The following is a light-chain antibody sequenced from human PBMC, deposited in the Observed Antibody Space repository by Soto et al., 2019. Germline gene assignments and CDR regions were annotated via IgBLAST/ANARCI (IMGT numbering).Light chain of an antibody. J-gene: IGLJ3*02. CDR3: GAWDGSQSVGG. CDR1: NSNIGNYY. CDR2: DNN. Sequence: QSVLTQPPSVSAAPGQKVTISCSGSNSNIGNYYVSWYQQFPGAAPKLLIYDNNNRPSGIPDRFSGSKSGTSATLGITRLQPGGEDDSYCGAWDGSQSVGGFGRVTTLTVL. V-gene: IGLV1-51*01.